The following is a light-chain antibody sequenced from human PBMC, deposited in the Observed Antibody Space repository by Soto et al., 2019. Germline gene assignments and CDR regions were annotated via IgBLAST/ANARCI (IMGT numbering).Light chain of an antibody. Sequence: EIVMTQSPATLSVSPGERATLACRASQSVSSNLAWYQQKPGQPHRLPIYGASTRATGIPARFSGSGSGTEFPLTISSLQSEDFAVYYCQQYNNWPPITFGQGTRLEIK. J-gene: IGKJ5*01. CDR2: GAS. CDR1: QSVSSN. V-gene: IGKV3-15*01. CDR3: QQYNNWPPIT.